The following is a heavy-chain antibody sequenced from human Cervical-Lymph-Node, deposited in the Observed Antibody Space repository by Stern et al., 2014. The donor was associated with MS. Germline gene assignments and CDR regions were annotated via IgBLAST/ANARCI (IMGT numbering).Heavy chain of an antibody. V-gene: IGHV1-46*01. J-gene: IGHJ4*02. CDR1: GFTFTNYY. CDR2: INRSDDDT. Sequence: VQLVESGAEVKKPGASVKVSCKASGFTFTNYYVHWVRQAPGQGLGWMGIINRSDDDTGYAQRFQGRLTVTRDTSSSTVYMELTSLRYDDTAVYYCALSAFDFWGQGTLVTVSS. D-gene: IGHD5/OR15-5a*01. CDR3: ALSAFDF.